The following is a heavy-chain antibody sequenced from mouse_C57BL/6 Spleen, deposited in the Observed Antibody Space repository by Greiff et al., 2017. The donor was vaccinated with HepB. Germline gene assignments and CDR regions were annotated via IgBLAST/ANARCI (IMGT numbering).Heavy chain of an antibody. CDR1: GYSFTDYN. CDR2: INPNYGTT. J-gene: IGHJ3*01. V-gene: IGHV1-39*01. Sequence: EVKLQQSGPELVKPGASVKISCKASGYSFTDYNMNWVKQSNGKSLEWIGVINPNYGTTSYNQKFKGKATLTVDQSSSTAYMQLNSLTSEDSAVYYCASLRQLRLQMFAYWGQGTLVTVSA. CDR3: ASLRQLRLQMFAY. D-gene: IGHD3-2*02.